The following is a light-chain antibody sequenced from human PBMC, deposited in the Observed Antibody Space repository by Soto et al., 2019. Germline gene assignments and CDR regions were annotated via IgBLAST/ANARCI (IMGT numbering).Light chain of an antibody. CDR3: QQYTPDSPWT. V-gene: IGKV1-5*01. Sequence: DIQMTQSPSTLSACVGDRVTITCRASQRISNWLAWYQQKLGKAPKLLIYDASSLESGVPSRFSGSGSGTEFTLTISSLQPDDFATYYCQQYTPDSPWTFGQGTKVDIK. CDR1: QRISNW. J-gene: IGKJ1*01. CDR2: DAS.